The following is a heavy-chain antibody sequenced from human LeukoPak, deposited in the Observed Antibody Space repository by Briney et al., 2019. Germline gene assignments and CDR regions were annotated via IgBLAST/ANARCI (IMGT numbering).Heavy chain of an antibody. CDR3: VRDIHRYYADY. J-gene: IGHJ4*02. CDR2: ISSSGTTI. Sequence: GGSLRLSCAASGFTFSDYYMSWIRQAPGKGLEWVSYISSSGTTIYYADSVKGRFTISRDNAKSSLYLQMNSLRAEDTAVYYCVRDIHRYYADYWGQGTLVTVSS. D-gene: IGHD3-3*01. CDR1: GFTFSDYY. V-gene: IGHV3-11*04.